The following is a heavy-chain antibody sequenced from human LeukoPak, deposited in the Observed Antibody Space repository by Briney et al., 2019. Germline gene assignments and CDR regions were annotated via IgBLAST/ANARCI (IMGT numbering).Heavy chain of an antibody. D-gene: IGHD3-10*02. CDR2: IGSDYKT. Sequence: QPGGSLRLSCAASGFTFSGFAMTWVRQAPGKGLEWVSSIGSDYKTHYSESVKGRFAISRDNSKSTLFLQMNSLRAEDTALYYCAKDLHYYVAMDVLGQGTAVTVSS. J-gene: IGHJ6*02. CDR3: AKDLHYYVAMDV. CDR1: GFTFSGFA. V-gene: IGHV3-23*01.